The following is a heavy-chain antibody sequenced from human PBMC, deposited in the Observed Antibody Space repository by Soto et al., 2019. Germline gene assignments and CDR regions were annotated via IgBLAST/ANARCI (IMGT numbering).Heavy chain of an antibody. J-gene: IGHJ4*02. V-gene: IGHV4-34*01. CDR1: GGSFSGYY. D-gene: IGHD3-10*01. CDR2: INHSGST. Sequence: QVQLQQWGAGLLKPSETLSLTCAVYGGSFSGYYWSWIRQPPGKGLEWIGEINHSGSTNYNPSLKSRVTISVDTSKNQFSLKLSSVTAADTAVYYCARRLEYGSGSYYKRSRVVGASYFDYWGQGTLVTVSS. CDR3: ARRLEYGSGSYYKRSRVVGASYFDY.